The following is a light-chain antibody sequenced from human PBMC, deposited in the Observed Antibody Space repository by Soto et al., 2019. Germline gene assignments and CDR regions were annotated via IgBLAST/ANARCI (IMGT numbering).Light chain of an antibody. Sequence: DIQMTQSPSTVSASVGDRVILTCRASQNIERWQAWYQQKPGKAPKLLLYDVSTLERGVPSRFGGSGSATEFTLTISDLQPDDFATYYCQRYQSDTWTFGQGTKVDI. V-gene: IGKV1-5*01. J-gene: IGKJ1*01. CDR1: QNIERW. CDR2: DVS. CDR3: QRYQSDTWT.